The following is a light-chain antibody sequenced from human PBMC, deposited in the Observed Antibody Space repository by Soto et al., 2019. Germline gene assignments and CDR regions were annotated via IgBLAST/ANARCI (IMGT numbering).Light chain of an antibody. J-gene: IGKJ1*01. V-gene: IGKV3D-15*01. CDR1: QSVSSN. Sequence: EIVMTHYTVTLSVSPGETATLSCRASQSVSSNLAWYQLRPGQAPRLLFYAASTRATGIPARFSGSGSGTEFTLTISRLQSEDFAVYYCQQYNHSPTFGQGTKVDI. CDR3: QQYNHSPT. CDR2: AAS.